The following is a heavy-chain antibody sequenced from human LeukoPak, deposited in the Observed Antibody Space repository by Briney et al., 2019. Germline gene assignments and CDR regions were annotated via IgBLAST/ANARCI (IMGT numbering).Heavy chain of an antibody. CDR2: IDVSGGNT. CDR3: AKDVHNLVGGMSH. V-gene: IGHV3-23*01. Sequence: PGGSLRLSCAASGFTFATEAMSWVRQAPGKRLEWVSTIDVSGGNTHYSHPVEGRVPISRDNSKNTLYLQMKSLRVEDTAVYNCAKDVHNLVGGMSHWGQGTLVTVS. CDR1: GFTFATEA. D-gene: IGHD1-26*01. J-gene: IGHJ4*02.